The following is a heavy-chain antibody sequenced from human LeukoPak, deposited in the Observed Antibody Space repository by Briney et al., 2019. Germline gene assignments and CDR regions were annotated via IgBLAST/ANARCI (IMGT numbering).Heavy chain of an antibody. CDR3: ARARRSWWFDP. Sequence: ASVKVSCKASGYTFTSYYMHWARQAPGQGLEWMGIINPSGGSTSYAQKFQGRVTMTRDTSTSTVYMELSSLRSEDTAVYYCARARRSWWFDPWGQGTLVTVSS. CDR1: GYTFTSYY. J-gene: IGHJ5*02. CDR2: INPSGGST. V-gene: IGHV1-46*01.